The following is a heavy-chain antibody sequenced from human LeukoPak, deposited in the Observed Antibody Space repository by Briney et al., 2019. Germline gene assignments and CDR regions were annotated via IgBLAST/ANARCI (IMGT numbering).Heavy chain of an antibody. Sequence: GGSLRPSCAASGFTFSSYAMHWVRQAPGKGLEWVAVISYDGSNKYYADSVKGRFTISRDNSKNTLYLQMNSLRAEDTALYHCARGIYGDYAYGMDVWGQGTTVTVSS. CDR2: ISYDGSNK. CDR3: ARGIYGDYAYGMDV. J-gene: IGHJ6*02. V-gene: IGHV3-30*04. CDR1: GFTFSSYA. D-gene: IGHD4-17*01.